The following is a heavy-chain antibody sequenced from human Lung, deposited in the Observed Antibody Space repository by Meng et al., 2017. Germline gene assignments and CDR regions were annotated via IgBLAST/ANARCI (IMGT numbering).Heavy chain of an antibody. CDR2: INHSGNI. J-gene: IGHJ4*02. D-gene: IGHD4-11*01. CDR3: ARGPTTMAHDFDY. Sequence: LQEKGGSGLWKTPENLCPHSVCSRGPFGHYCWSWIRLPAGKGLEWIGEINHSGNINYTPSLQSRATISVDTSQNNLSLKLRSVTAADSAVYYCARGPTTMAHDFDYWGQGSLVTVSS. CDR1: RGPFGHYC. V-gene: IGHV4-34*01.